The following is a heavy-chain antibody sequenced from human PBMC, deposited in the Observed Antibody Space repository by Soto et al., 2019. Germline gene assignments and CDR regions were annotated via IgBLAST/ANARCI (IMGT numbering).Heavy chain of an antibody. D-gene: IGHD3-9*01. J-gene: IGHJ4*02. CDR2: ISPYYGNT. Sequence: GASVKVSCKTSGYNFTDFSIAWVRQAPGQGLEWMGWISPYYGNTKYAEKFQDRVTMTADTSTNTVYLELRTWRSGDTAIYYCARKVLFCDFLGQGALVTVSS. CDR1: GYNFTDFS. CDR3: ARKVLFCDF. V-gene: IGHV1-18*01.